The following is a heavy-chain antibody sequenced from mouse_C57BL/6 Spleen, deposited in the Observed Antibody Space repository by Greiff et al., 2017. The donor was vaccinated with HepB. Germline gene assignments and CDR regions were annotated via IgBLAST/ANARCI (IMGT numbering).Heavy chain of an antibody. D-gene: IGHD4-1*02. Sequence: VQLQQSGTELVKPGASVKLSCKASGYTFTSYWMHWVKQRPGQGLEWIGNINPSNGGTNYNEKFKSKATLTVDKSSSTAYMQLSSLTSEDSAVYDCASSRSTSHWYFDVWGTGTTVTVSS. CDR2: INPSNGGT. J-gene: IGHJ1*03. CDR1: GYTFTSYW. V-gene: IGHV1-53*01. CDR3: ASSRSTSHWYFDV.